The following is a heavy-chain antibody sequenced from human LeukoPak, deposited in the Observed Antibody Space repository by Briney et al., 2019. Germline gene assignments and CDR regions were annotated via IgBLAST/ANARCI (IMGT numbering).Heavy chain of an antibody. CDR3: VRSLDY. CDR2: ITGSGGFT. V-gene: IGHV3-23*01. Sequence: PGGSLRLSCAASGFPFSTYAMNWVRQAPGKGQEWVSVITGSGGFTQYADSVKGRFTISRDNSKSTVYLQMNSLRVEDTALYYCVRSLDYWGQGTLVTVSS. CDR1: GFPFSTYA. J-gene: IGHJ4*02.